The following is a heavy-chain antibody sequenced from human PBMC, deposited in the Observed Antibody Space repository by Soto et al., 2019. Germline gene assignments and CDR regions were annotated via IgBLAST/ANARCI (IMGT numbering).Heavy chain of an antibody. CDR1: RFIFSDYG. CDR2: ISATGGNI. Sequence: EAHLLESGGDLVRPGGSLKLSCVASRFIFSDYGMTWVRQAPGKGPEWVATISATGGNIEYAESMKGRFTISRDNSKNTLYLQMNGLRVDDTAVDHCAKVAGGLGYFDLWGRGTLVSVSS. J-gene: IGHJ2*01. CDR3: AKVAGGLGYFDL. D-gene: IGHD6-19*01. V-gene: IGHV3-23*01.